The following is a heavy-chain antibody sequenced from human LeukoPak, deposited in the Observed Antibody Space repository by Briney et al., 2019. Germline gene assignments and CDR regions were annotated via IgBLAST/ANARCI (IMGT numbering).Heavy chain of an antibody. CDR3: ARDTPTVTTPGGGDY. CDR2: ISAYNGNT. CDR1: GYTFTSYG. J-gene: IGHJ4*02. D-gene: IGHD4-17*01. Sequence: ASVKVSCKASGYTFTSYGIIWVRQAPGQGLEWMGWISAYNGNTNYAQKLQGRVTMTTDTSTSTAYMELRSLRPDDTAVYYCARDTPTVTTPGGGDYWGQGTLVTVSS. V-gene: IGHV1-18*01.